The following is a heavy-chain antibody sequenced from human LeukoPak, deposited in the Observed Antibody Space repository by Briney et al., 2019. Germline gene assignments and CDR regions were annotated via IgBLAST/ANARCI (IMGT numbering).Heavy chain of an antibody. D-gene: IGHD6-19*01. Sequence: GGSLRLSCAASGFTFSSYAMSWVRQAPGKGLDWVSAISGSGGSTYYADSVKGRFTISRDNSKNTLYPQMNSLRAEDTAVYYCAVEVAGPFWYWGQGTLVTVSS. J-gene: IGHJ4*02. CDR2: ISGSGGST. CDR3: AVEVAGPFWY. V-gene: IGHV3-23*01. CDR1: GFTFSSYA.